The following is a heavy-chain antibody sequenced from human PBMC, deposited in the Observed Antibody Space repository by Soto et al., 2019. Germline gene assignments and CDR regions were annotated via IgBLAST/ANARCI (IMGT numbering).Heavy chain of an antibody. D-gene: IGHD6-13*01. CDR1: GFTFSSYA. CDR3: AKSKGIPTPPYSSSWYVKDYYYGMDV. CDR2: ISGSGGST. V-gene: IGHV3-23*01. J-gene: IGHJ6*02. Sequence: GGSLRLSCAASGFTFSSYAMSWVRQAPGKGLEWVSAISGSGGSTYYADSVKGRFTISRDNSKNTLYLQMNSLRAEDTAVYYCAKSKGIPTPPYSSSWYVKDYYYGMDVWGQGTTVTVSS.